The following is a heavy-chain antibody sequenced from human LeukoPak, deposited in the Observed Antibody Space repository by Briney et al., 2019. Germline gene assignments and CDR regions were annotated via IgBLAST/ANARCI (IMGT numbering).Heavy chain of an antibody. D-gene: IGHD6-6*01. Sequence: GRSLRLSCAASGFSVSSNGMHWVRQAPGKGLEWVAGIRFDGGNKYYADSVKGRFTISRDNSKNTLYLQMDSLGAEDTAVYYCAKDDPVLTSKLDPWGQGTLVTVSP. CDR3: AKDDPVLTSKLDP. J-gene: IGHJ5*02. V-gene: IGHV3-33*06. CDR2: IRFDGGNK. CDR1: GFSVSSNG.